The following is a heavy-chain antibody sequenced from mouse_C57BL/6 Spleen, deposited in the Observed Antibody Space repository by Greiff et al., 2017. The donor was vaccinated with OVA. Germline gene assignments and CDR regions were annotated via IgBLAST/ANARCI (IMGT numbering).Heavy chain of an antibody. J-gene: IGHJ1*03. D-gene: IGHD1-1*01. CDR2: INPNNGGT. Sequence: VQLQQSGPELVKPGASVKMSCKASGYTFTDYNMHWVKQSHGKSLEWIGYINPNNGGTSYNQKFKGKATLTVTKSSSTAYMELRSLTSEDSAVDYWEVYNGSSYGYFDVWGTGTTVTVSS. V-gene: IGHV1-22*01. CDR3: EVYNGSSYGYFDV. CDR1: GYTFTDYN.